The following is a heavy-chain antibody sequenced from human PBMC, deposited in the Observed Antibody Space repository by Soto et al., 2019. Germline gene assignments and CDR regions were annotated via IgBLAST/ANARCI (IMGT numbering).Heavy chain of an antibody. CDR3: ATEVGPYGSGSYYHYYYGMDV. Sequence: GSLRLSCAASGFTFSDYYMSWIRQAPGKGLEWVSYISSSGSTIYYADSVKGRFTISRDNAKNSLYLQMNSLRAEDTAVYYCATEVGPYGSGSYYHYYYGMDVWGQGTTVTVSS. V-gene: IGHV3-11*01. CDR2: ISSSGSTI. J-gene: IGHJ6*02. D-gene: IGHD3-10*01. CDR1: GFTFSDYY.